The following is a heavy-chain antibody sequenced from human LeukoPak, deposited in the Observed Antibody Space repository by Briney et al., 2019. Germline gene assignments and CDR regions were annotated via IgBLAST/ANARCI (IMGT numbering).Heavy chain of an antibody. CDR1: GGSISSSNYY. D-gene: IGHD3-22*01. CDR2: IYTNGST. V-gene: IGHV4-61*02. CDR3: ARDSSGYRV. J-gene: IGHJ4*02. Sequence: SETLSLTCTVSGGSISSSNYYWSWIRQPAGKGLEWIGRIYTNGSTNYNPSLKSRVTISVDTSKNQFSLKLSSVTAADTAVYYCARDSSGYRVWGQGTLVTVSS.